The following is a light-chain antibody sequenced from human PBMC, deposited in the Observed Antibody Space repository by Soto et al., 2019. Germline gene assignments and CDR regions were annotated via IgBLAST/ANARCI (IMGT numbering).Light chain of an antibody. J-gene: IGLJ1*01. Sequence: QSGLTQLPSASGTPGQRVTISCAGSSSNIGSNTVNWYQQLPGTAPKLLIYSNNQRPSGVPDRFSGSKSGTSASVAISGLQSEDEADYYCAAWDDSLNGYVFGTGTKVIV. CDR3: AAWDDSLNGYV. V-gene: IGLV1-44*01. CDR1: SSNIGSNT. CDR2: SNN.